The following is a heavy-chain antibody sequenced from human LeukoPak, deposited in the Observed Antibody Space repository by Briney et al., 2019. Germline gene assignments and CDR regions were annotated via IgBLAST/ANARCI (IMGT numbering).Heavy chain of an antibody. D-gene: IGHD3-16*01. Sequence: GGSLRLSCAASGFSFSTYGMHWVRQAPGKGLEWVAVTPYDGNSKYYTDSVKGRFTVSKDNLQNTLYLQMNNLGIEDTAVYFCARAEGVDLYFDYWGQGTPVTVSS. CDR3: ARAEGVDLYFDY. CDR2: TPYDGNSK. CDR1: GFSFSTYG. J-gene: IGHJ4*02. V-gene: IGHV3-30*03.